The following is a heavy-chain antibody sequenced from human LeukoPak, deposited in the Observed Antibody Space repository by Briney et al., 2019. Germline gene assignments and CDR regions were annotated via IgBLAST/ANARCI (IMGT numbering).Heavy chain of an antibody. CDR2: IYCSGST. D-gene: IGHD3-3*01. CDR3: ARGPKGFLEWFDY. Sequence: PSQTLSLTCTVSGGSISSGDYYWSWLRQPPWKGLEWIGYIYCSGSTYYNPSLKSRVTISVDTSKTQFSLKLSSVTAADTAVYYCARGPKGFLEWFDYWGQGTLVTVSS. J-gene: IGHJ4*02. CDR1: GGSISSGDYY. V-gene: IGHV4-30-4*08.